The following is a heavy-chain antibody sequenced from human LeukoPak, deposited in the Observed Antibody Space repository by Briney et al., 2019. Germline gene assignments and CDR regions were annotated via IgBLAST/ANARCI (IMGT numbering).Heavy chain of an antibody. J-gene: IGHJ6*03. CDR3: ARGQIQLWVYYYYYMDV. CDR1: GGSFSGYY. Sequence: SETLSLTCAVYGGSFSGYYWSWIRQPPGKGLEWIGEINHSGSTNYNPSLKSRVTISVDTSKNQFSLKLSSVTAADTAVYYCARGQIQLWVYYYYYMDVWGKGTTVTVSS. D-gene: IGHD5-18*01. CDR2: INHSGST. V-gene: IGHV4-34*01.